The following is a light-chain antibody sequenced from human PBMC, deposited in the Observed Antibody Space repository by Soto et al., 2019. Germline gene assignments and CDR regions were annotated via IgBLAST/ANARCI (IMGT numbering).Light chain of an antibody. J-gene: IGKJ2*01. CDR1: QSISSW. V-gene: IGKV1-5*01. Sequence: DIQMTQSPSNLSASVGDRVTITCRASQSISSWLAWYQQKPGKAPKLLIYDASSLESGVPSRFSGSGSGTDFTLTISSLQPDDFATYYCQQYNSYSPAFGQGTKLEIK. CDR3: QQYNSYSPA. CDR2: DAS.